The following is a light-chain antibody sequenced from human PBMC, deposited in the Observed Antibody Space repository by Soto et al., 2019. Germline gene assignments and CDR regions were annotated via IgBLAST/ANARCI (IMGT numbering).Light chain of an antibody. Sequence: QSALAQPASVSGSPGQWSTISCTGTSSDIGSYNYVSWYQQHPGKAAKLMIYEVSYRPSGVSNRFSASKSGNTASLTISGLQAEDEADYYCRSYTSSSTLYVFGTGTKVTVL. V-gene: IGLV2-14*01. J-gene: IGLJ1*01. CDR2: EVS. CDR3: RSYTSSSTLYV. CDR1: SSDIGSYNY.